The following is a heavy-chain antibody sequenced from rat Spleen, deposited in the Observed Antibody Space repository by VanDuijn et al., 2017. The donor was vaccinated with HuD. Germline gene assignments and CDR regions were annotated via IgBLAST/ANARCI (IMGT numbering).Heavy chain of an antibody. CDR2: ISTGGGNT. Sequence: EVQLVESDGGLVQPRRSLKLSCAASGFTFSNYYMAWVRQAPTKGLEWVASISTGGGNTYYRDSVKGRFTISRDNAKSTLYLQMDSLRSEDKATYYCARPPYYGYRIWFAYWGQGTLVTVSS. D-gene: IGHD1-9*01. V-gene: IGHV5-25*01. J-gene: IGHJ3*01. CDR1: GFTFSNYY. CDR3: ARPPYYGYRIWFAY.